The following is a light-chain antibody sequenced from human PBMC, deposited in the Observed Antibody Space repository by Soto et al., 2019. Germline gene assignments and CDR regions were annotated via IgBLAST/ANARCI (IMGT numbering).Light chain of an antibody. Sequence: IVLTQSPGTLSLSPGERATLSCRASQSVGSNFLAWYQQKRGQAPRILIYAASNRASGIPDRFSGSGSGSDFALTISRLEPEDFAVYYCQQYGSPPWAFGQGTRVET. J-gene: IGKJ1*01. CDR2: AAS. V-gene: IGKV3-20*01. CDR1: QSVGSNF. CDR3: QQYGSPPWA.